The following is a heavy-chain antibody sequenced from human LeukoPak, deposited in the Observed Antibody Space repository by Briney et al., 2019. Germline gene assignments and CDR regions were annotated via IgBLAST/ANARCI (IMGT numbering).Heavy chain of an antibody. CDR1: GGSINNYY. D-gene: IGHD4-23*01. V-gene: IGHV4-59*01. J-gene: IGHJ3*02. CDR3: ARGNGGNSNPFDI. Sequence: SETLSPTCIVSGGSINNYYWSWIRQSPGKGLEWIGLIYYSGSTYYNPSLKSRVTISVDTSKSQFSLKLSSVTAADTGVYYCARGNGGNSNPFDIWGQGTMVTVSS. CDR2: IYYSGST.